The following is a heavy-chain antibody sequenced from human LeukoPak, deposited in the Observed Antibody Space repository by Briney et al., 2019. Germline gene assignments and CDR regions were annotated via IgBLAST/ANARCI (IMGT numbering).Heavy chain of an antibody. CDR2: IYGSGST. CDR1: GGSISSYY. J-gene: IGHJ5*02. Sequence: SSETLSLTCNVAGGSISSYYWSWIRQPPGKGLEWIGHIYGSGSTNYNPSLKSRVTLSVDTSKNQFSLKLSSVTAADTAVYYCAREGTSGTHLNWFDPWGQGTLVTVSS. D-gene: IGHD1-1*01. V-gene: IGHV4-59*01. CDR3: AREGTSGTHLNWFDP.